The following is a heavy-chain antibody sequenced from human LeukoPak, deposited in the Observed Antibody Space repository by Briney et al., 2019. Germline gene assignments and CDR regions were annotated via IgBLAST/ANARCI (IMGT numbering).Heavy chain of an antibody. CDR1: GDSVSSNSAA. J-gene: IGHJ1*01. Sequence: SQTLSLTCAISGDSVSSNSAAWTWIRQSPSRGLEWLGGTYYRSKWYKYYAVSVKGRITINPDTSKNQYSLQLNSVTPEDTAVYYCARGPSYFQHWGQGTLVTVSS. CDR2: TYYRSKWYK. V-gene: IGHV6-1*01. CDR3: ARGPSYFQH.